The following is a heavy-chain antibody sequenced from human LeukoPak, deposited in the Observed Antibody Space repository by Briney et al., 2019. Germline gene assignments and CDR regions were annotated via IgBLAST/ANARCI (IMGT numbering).Heavy chain of an antibody. Sequence: ASVKVSCKASGYTFTGYYMHWVRQAPGQGLEWMGWINPNSGGTNYAQKFQGRVTMTRDTSISTAYMELSRLRSDDTAVCYCARAYYDFWSGLPVDYWGQGTLVTVSS. V-gene: IGHV1-2*02. J-gene: IGHJ4*02. CDR2: INPNSGGT. D-gene: IGHD3-3*01. CDR1: GYTFTGYY. CDR3: ARAYYDFWSGLPVDY.